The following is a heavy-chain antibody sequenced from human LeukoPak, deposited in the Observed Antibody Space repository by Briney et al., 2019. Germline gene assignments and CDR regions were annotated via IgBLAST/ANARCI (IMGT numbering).Heavy chain of an antibody. D-gene: IGHD2-2*01. V-gene: IGHV3-48*01. J-gene: IGHJ4*02. CDR2: ISSDSSSI. CDR3: ARERGYCTDTSCYGFDY. CDR1: GFSFSIYS. Sequence: GGSLRLSCAASGFSFSIYSMNWVRQAPGKGLEWVSKISSDSSSIYYADSVKGRFTISRDNAKNSLYLQMNNLRAEDTAVYYCARERGYCTDTSCYGFDYWGQGILVTVSS.